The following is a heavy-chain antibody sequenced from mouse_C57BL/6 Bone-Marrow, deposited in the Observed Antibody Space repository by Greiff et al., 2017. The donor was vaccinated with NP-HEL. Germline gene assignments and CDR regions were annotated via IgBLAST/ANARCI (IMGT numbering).Heavy chain of an antibody. CDR3: ARRGYDYDWFAY. CDR1: GYTFTSYW. D-gene: IGHD2-4*01. CDR2: IDPNRGGT. Sequence: VQLQQPGAELVKPGASVKLSCKASGYTFTSYWMHWVKQRPGRGLEWIGRIDPNRGGTKYNEKFKSKATLTVDKPSSTAYMQLSSLTSEDSAVYYCARRGYDYDWFAYWGQGTLVTVSA. J-gene: IGHJ3*01. V-gene: IGHV1-72*01.